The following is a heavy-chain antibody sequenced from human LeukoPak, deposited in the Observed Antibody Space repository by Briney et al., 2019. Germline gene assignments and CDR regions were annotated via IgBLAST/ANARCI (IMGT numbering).Heavy chain of an antibody. D-gene: IGHD2-2*01. CDR3: AKSDCSSTSCFTLPYYYYYGMDV. CDR2: ISGSGGST. Sequence: GGSLRLSCAASGFTFSSYGTHWVRHAPGKGLECVSDISGSGGSTYYADSVKGRFTLSRDNSKNTLYLQMNSLRAEDTAVYYCAKSDCSSTSCFTLPYYYYYGMDVWGQGTTVTVSS. J-gene: IGHJ6*02. CDR1: GFTFSSYG. V-gene: IGHV3-23*01.